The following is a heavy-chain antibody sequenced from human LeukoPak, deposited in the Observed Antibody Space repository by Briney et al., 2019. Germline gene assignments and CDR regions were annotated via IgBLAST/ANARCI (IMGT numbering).Heavy chain of an antibody. CDR1: GASTSAFY. V-gene: IGHV4-59*01. D-gene: IGHD1-26*01. J-gene: IGHJ3*01. Sequence: SETLSLTCTVSGASTSAFYWSWIRQSPGKGLEWIGYSYSGGNANYNPSLKSRVTITIDTSENQFSLRLTSVTAADTAVYFCAHSKRGGGYYINAFAVWGQGAPVTISS. CDR3: AHSKRGGGYYINAFAV. CDR2: SYSGGNA.